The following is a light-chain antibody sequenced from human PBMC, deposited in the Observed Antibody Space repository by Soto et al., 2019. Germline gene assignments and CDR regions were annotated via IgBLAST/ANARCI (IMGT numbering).Light chain of an antibody. Sequence: QSALTQPASVSGSPGQSITISCTGTSSDVGGYKYVSWYQQHPGNAPKLMIYEVSNRPSGVSNRFSGSKSGNTASLTISGLQPEDEADYYCSSYTSTTLVVFGGGTKVTVL. J-gene: IGLJ2*01. CDR3: SSYTSTTLVV. CDR1: SSDVGGYKY. V-gene: IGLV2-14*01. CDR2: EVS.